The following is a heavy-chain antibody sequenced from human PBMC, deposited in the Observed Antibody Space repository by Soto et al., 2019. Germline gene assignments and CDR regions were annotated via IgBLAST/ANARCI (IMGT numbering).Heavy chain of an antibody. CDR1: GGAINDHY. V-gene: IGHV4-59*11. J-gene: IGHJ4*02. Sequence: SETLSLTCTLSGGAINDHYWSFIRQPPGKGLEWIGYIYYNGNTNSNPSLESRVTISVDRSRNQFSLRLTSLTAADTAVYYCARVRTGYFDYWGRGALVTVSS. CDR2: IYYNGNT. D-gene: IGHD3-9*01. CDR3: ARVRTGYFDY.